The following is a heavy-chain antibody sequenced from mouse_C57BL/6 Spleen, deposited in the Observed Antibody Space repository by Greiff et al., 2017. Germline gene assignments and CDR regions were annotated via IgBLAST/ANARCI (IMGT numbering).Heavy chain of an antibody. D-gene: IGHD2-4*01. CDR2: ISYDGSN. J-gene: IGHJ2*02. Sequence: EVQLVESGPGFVKPSQPLSLTCSVPGYSITSGYYWNWIRQFPGNKLEWMGYISYDGSNNYNPSLNNRITIMRDTSKNQFFLKLNTLTTEDTATYDCARENDYDVYSLDYWGQGTSLTVSS. CDR3: ARENDYDVYSLDY. V-gene: IGHV3-6*01. CDR1: GYSITSGYY.